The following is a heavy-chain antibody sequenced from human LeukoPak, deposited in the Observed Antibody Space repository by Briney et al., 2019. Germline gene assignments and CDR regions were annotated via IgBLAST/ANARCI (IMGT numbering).Heavy chain of an antibody. CDR1: GYTFTSYA. CDR3: ARREYCSSTSCYPFDY. D-gene: IGHD2-2*01. V-gene: IGHV7-4-1*02. CDR2: INTNTGNP. Sequence: ASVKVSCKASGYTFTSYAMNWVRQAPGQGLEWMGWINTNTGNPTYAQGFTGRFVFSLNTSVSTAYLQISSLKAEDTAVYYCARREYCSSTSCYPFDYWGQGTLVTVSS. J-gene: IGHJ4*02.